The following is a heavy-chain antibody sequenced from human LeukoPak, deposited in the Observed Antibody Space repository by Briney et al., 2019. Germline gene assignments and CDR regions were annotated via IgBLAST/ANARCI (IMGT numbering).Heavy chain of an antibody. CDR2: IRSDGSNK. CDR1: GFTFSSYG. CDR3: GKEAEPIVAVPITIGY. D-gene: IGHD2-2*01. Sequence: PGGSLRLSCAASGFTFSSYGIHWVRQAPGKGLEWVAFIRSDGSNKYYADSVKGRFTISRDNSKNTLYLQMNSLRPEDTAVYYCGKEAEPIVAVPITIGYWGQGTLVTVSS. J-gene: IGHJ4*02. V-gene: IGHV3-30*02.